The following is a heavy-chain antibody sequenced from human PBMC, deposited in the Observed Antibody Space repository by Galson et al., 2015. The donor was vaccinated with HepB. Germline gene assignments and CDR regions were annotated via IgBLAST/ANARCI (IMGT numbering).Heavy chain of an antibody. V-gene: IGHV3-30-3*01. CDR3: ARGPASLVLRFLEPLYGMDV. CDR2: ISYDGSNK. J-gene: IGHJ6*02. D-gene: IGHD3-3*01. CDR1: GFTFSSYA. Sequence: SLRLSCAASGFTFSSYAMHWVRQAPGKGLEWVAVISYDGSNKYYADSVKGRFTISRDNSKNTLYLQMNSLRAEDTAVYYCARGPASLVLRFLEPLYGMDVWGQGTTVTVSS.